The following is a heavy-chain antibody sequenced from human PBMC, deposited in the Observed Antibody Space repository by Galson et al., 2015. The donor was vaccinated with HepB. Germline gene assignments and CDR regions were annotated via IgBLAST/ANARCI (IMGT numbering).Heavy chain of an antibody. D-gene: IGHD3-10*01. CDR1: GFTFDDYA. Sequence: SLRLSCAASGFTFDDYAMHWVRQAPGKGLEWVSGISWNSGSIGYADSVKGRFTISRDNAKNSLYLQMNSLRAEDTALYYCAYGHLNWFDPWGQGTLVTVSS. V-gene: IGHV3-9*01. J-gene: IGHJ5*02. CDR2: ISWNSGSI. CDR3: AYGHLNWFDP.